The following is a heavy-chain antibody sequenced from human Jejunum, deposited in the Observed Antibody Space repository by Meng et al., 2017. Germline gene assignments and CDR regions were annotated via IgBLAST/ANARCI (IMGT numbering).Heavy chain of an antibody. CDR2: ITVGNGYT. V-gene: IGHV1-3*01. J-gene: IGHJ4*02. CDR3: AGDNGDSGIFDY. D-gene: IGHD4-17*01. Sequence: VPLMQSGAEVKKPGASVKVSCKASGYTLTNYAIHWVRQAPGQRLEWMGWITVGNGYTKYSQKFQGRVTITRGTSASTAYMELSSLTSEDTAVYYCAGDNGDSGIFDYWGQGTLVTVSS. CDR1: GYTLTNYA.